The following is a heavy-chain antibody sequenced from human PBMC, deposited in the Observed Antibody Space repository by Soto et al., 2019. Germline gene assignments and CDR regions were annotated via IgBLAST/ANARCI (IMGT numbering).Heavy chain of an antibody. Sequence: ASVKVSCKASGGTFSSYSISWVLQAPGQGLEWMGGIIPIFGTANYAQKFQGRVTITADESTSTAYMELSSLRSEDTAVYYCARDLGSSLGYYYGMDVWGQGTTVTVSS. CDR2: IIPIFGTA. CDR1: GGTFSSYS. V-gene: IGHV1-69*13. J-gene: IGHJ6*02. CDR3: ARDLGSSLGYYYGMDV. D-gene: IGHD6-6*01.